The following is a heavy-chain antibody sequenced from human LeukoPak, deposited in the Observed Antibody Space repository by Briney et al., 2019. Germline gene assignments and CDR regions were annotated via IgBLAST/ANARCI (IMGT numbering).Heavy chain of an antibody. CDR1: GFTFSSYS. V-gene: IGHV3-21*01. CDR2: ISSSSSYI. J-gene: IGHJ5*02. D-gene: IGHD2-2*02. CDR3: ARDWEGYCSSTSCYSLWFDP. Sequence: PGGSLRLSCAASGFTFSSYSMNWVRQAPGKGLEWVSSISSSSSYIYYADSVKGRFTISRDNAKNSLYLQMNSLRAEDTAVYYCARDWEGYCSSTSCYSLWFDPWGQGTLVTVSS.